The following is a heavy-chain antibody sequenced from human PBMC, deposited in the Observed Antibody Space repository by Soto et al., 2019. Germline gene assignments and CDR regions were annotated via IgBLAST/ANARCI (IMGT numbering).Heavy chain of an antibody. Sequence: PGGSLRLSCATSDFTFSGAAMSWVRQAPGKGLEWVSSISSSGGSTYYADSVKGRFTISRDNSKNTLFLQMASLRVEDTAIYYCAKDIRNPIGCYGWFDPWGQGTLVTVSS. J-gene: IGHJ5*02. CDR3: AKDIRNPIGCYGWFDP. CDR2: ISSSGGST. V-gene: IGHV3-23*01. CDR1: DFTFSGAA. D-gene: IGHD2-15*01.